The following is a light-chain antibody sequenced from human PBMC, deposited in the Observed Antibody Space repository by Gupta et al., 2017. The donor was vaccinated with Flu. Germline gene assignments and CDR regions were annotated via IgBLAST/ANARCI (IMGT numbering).Light chain of an antibody. J-gene: IGKJ1*01. V-gene: IGKV1-39*01. CDR3: QQTDSTPWT. Sequence: DIQMTQSPSSLSASVGDRVTITCRASQSITTYLNWYQQKPGTAPKLLIYASSSLESGVPSRFSGSGSGTDFTLTISSPQPEDFATYYCQQTDSTPWTFGQGTKVEIK. CDR1: QSITTY. CDR2: ASS.